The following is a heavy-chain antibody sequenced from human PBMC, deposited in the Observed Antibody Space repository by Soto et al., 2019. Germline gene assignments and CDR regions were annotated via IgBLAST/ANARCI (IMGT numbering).Heavy chain of an antibody. J-gene: IGHJ3*02. Sequence: QVQLVESGGGVVQPGRSLRLSCAASGFTFSSYGMHWVRQAPGKGLEWVAVIAYDGSNKYYADSVKGRFTISRDNSKNTLYLQMNSLRAEDTAVYYCAKGWYYDILTGYYPDAFDIWGQGTMVTVSS. CDR1: GFTFSSYG. V-gene: IGHV3-30*18. CDR2: IAYDGSNK. D-gene: IGHD3-9*01. CDR3: AKGWYYDILTGYYPDAFDI.